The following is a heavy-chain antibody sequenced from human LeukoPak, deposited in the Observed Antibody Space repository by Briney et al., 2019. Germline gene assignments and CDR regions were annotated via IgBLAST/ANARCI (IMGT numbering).Heavy chain of an antibody. CDR1: GFTFSGYA. CDR3: ARDLLKTIAALFDY. V-gene: IGHV3-30-3*01. CDR2: ISYDGSNK. D-gene: IGHD6-13*01. J-gene: IGHJ4*02. Sequence: GGSLRLSCAASGFTFSGYAMHWVRQAPGKGLEWVAVISYDGSNKYYADSVKGRFTISRDNSKNTLYLQMNSLRAEDTAVYYCARDLLKTIAALFDYWGQGTLVTVSS.